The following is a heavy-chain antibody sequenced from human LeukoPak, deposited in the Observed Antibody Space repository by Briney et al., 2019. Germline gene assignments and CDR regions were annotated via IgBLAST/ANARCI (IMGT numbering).Heavy chain of an antibody. J-gene: IGHJ4*02. CDR1: GGSISSGDYY. CDR2: IYYSGST. Sequence: SQTLSLTCTVSGGSISSGDYYWSWLRQHPGKGLEWIGYIYYSGSTYSNPSLKSRLTMSVDTSKNQFSLKLSSVTTADTAVYYCTREFRQLPWDYFDYWGQGTLVTVSS. V-gene: IGHV4-31*03. D-gene: IGHD2-2*01. CDR3: TREFRQLPWDYFDY.